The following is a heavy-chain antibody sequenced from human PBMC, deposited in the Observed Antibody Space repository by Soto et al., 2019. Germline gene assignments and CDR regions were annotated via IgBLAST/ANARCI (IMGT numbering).Heavy chain of an antibody. V-gene: IGHV3-74*01. CDR3: AREPFTMMGGSGMDV. CDR2: INSDGSSV. J-gene: IGHJ6*04. Sequence: EVQVVESGGGLVQPGGSLRLSCAASEFTFSSYWMHWVRQAPGKGLVWVSRINSDGSSVRYADSVKGRFTISRDNAKNRVDRKMNSRGAGDRVVFYCAREPFTMMGGSGMDVWGKGTTVPVSS. CDR1: EFTFSSYW. D-gene: IGHD3-22*01.